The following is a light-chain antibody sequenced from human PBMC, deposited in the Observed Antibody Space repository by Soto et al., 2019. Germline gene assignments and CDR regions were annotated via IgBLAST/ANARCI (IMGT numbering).Light chain of an antibody. V-gene: IGLV3-1*01. CDR1: KLGDKY. CDR2: QDS. CDR3: QAWDSSTEVV. J-gene: IGLJ2*01. Sequence: SYELTQPPSVSVSPGQTASITCSGDKLGDKYACWYQQKPGQSPVLVIYQDSKRPSGIPERFSGSNSGNTATLTISETQAMDEADYYCQAWDSSTEVVFGGGTKVTVL.